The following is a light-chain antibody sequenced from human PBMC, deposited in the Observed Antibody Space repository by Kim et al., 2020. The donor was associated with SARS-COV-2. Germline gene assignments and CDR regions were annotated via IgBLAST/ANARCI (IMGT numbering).Light chain of an antibody. V-gene: IGLV1-51*01. Sequence: GQKVTISCSGSSSNRGSDYVSRYQQLPGTAPKLLIYDNNKRPSGIPDRFSGSKSGTSATLGITGLQTGDEADYYCATWDRGLNSGVFGGGTQLTVL. CDR2: DNN. CDR3: ATWDRGLNSGV. J-gene: IGLJ3*02. CDR1: SSNRGSDY.